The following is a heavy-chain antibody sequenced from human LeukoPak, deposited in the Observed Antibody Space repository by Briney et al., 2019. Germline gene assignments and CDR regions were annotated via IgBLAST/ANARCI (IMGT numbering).Heavy chain of an antibody. J-gene: IGHJ4*02. Sequence: GGSLRLSCATSGFTFSNYGMHWVRQAPGKGLEWVAVISYDGSNKYYADTVKGRFTISRDNSKNTLYLQMNSLRPEDAAVYYCANLPLWGQGTLVTVSS. V-gene: IGHV3-30*18. CDR3: ANLPL. CDR2: ISYDGSNK. CDR1: GFTFSNYG.